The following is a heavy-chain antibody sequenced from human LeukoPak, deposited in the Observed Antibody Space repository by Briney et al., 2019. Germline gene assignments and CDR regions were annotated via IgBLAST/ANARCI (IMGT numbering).Heavy chain of an antibody. CDR3: ARGPYDSSELDYYFYYMDV. D-gene: IGHD4-11*01. CDR1: GGTFSSYA. CDR2: IIPIFGTT. J-gene: IGHJ6*03. Sequence: SVKVSCKASGGTFSSYAISWVRQAPGQGLEWMGGIIPIFGTTNYAQRFQVRVTISADESTGTVYMDLSSLRSEDTAVYYCARGPYDSSELDYYFYYMDVWGKGTTVTVSS. V-gene: IGHV1-69*13.